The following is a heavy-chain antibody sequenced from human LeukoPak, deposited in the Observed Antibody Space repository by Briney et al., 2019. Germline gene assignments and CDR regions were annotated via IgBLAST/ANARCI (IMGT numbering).Heavy chain of an antibody. CDR1: GGSLSSSYYY. CDR3: ARHEDRNWYFDH. D-gene: IGHD1-1*01. CDR2: IYYSGSI. Sequence: SEPLSLTCTLSGGSLSSSYYYWGWIRQPPGKGLEWIGTIYYSGSIYYIPSLKSRVTISVDTSKNQFSLKLSSVTAPDAAVYYCARHEDRNWYFDHWGQGTLVTVSS. V-gene: IGHV4-39*01. J-gene: IGHJ4*02.